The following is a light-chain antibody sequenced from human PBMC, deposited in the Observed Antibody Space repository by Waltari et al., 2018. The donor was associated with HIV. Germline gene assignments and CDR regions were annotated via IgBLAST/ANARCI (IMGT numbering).Light chain of an antibody. Sequence: SYELTQPPSVSVSPGQTASLTCSGAKLVSLFTSWYQQQPVPSPVLVIYGDPKRPSWSKERGECSNDRNTVTLTISGTQAMDEADYYCQAWDSSTVVFAGGTKLTGL. J-gene: IGLJ2*01. CDR1: KLVSLF. V-gene: IGLV3-1*01. CDR3: QAWDSSTVV. CDR2: GDP.